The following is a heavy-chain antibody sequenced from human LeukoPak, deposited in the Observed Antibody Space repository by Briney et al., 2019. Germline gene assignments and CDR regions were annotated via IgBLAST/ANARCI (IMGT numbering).Heavy chain of an antibody. J-gene: IGHJ4*02. CDR3: ARDQEDYFDY. CDR1: GFTFSSYS. CDR2: TSSSSSYI. V-gene: IGHV3-21*01. Sequence: GGSLRLSCVASGFTFSSYSMNWVRQAPGKGLEWVSSTSSSSSYIYYADSVKGRFTISRDNAKNSLYLQMNSLRAEDTAVYYCARDQEDYFDYWGQGTLVTVSS. D-gene: IGHD2-15*01.